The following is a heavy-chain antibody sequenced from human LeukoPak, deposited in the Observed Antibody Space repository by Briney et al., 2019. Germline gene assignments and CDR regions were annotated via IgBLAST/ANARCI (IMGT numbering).Heavy chain of an antibody. D-gene: IGHD1-26*01. CDR2: INPNSGGT. V-gene: IGHV1-2*02. CDR3: ARNPYSGSYHFDY. J-gene: IGHJ4*02. Sequence: ASVKVSCKSSGYTFNSYGITWVPQAPGQGLEWMGWINPNSGGTNSAQKFQGRVTMTRDTSISTAYMELSRLTSDDTAVYYCARNPYSGSYHFDYWGQGTLVTVSS. CDR1: GYTFNSYG.